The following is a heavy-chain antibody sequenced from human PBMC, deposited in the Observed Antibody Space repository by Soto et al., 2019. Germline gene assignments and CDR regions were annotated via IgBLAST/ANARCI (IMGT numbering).Heavy chain of an antibody. CDR2: INHSGST. Sequence: SETLSLTCAVYGGSFSGYYWSWIRQPPGKGLEWIGEINHSGSTNYNPSLKSRVTISVDTSKNQFSLKLSSVTAADTAVYYCAGGGDPSSLDYWGQGTLVTVSS. CDR1: GGSFSGYY. J-gene: IGHJ4*02. D-gene: IGHD7-27*01. CDR3: AGGGDPSSLDY. V-gene: IGHV4-34*01.